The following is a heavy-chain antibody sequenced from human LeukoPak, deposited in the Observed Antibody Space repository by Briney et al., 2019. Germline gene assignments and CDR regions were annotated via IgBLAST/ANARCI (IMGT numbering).Heavy chain of an antibody. D-gene: IGHD4-23*01. CDR3: ARGTVVTPDTPYYFDY. CDR2: IIPIFGTA. J-gene: IGHJ4*02. CDR1: GGTFSSYA. V-gene: IGHV1-69*05. Sequence: GASVKVSCKASGGTFSSYAISWVRQAPGQGLEWMGGIIPIFGTANYAQKFQGRVTITTDESTSTAYMERTSLRSEDTAVYYCARGTVVTPDTPYYFDYWGQGTLVTVSS.